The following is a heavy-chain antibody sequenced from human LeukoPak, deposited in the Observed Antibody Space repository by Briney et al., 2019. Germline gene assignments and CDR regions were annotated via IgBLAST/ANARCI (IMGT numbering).Heavy chain of an antibody. CDR3: ARGTGYGVVHYYYYYMGV. J-gene: IGHJ6*03. CDR2: INHSGST. Sequence: SETLSLTCAVYGGSFSGYYWSWIRQPPGKGLEWIGEINHSGSTNYNPSLKSRVTISVDTSKNQFSLKLSSVTAADTAVYYCARGTGYGVVHYYYYYMGVWGKGTTVTVSS. D-gene: IGHD3-22*01. CDR1: GGSFSGYY. V-gene: IGHV4-34*01.